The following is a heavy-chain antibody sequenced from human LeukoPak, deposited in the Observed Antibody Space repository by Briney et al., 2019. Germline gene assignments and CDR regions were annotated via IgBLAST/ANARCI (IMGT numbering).Heavy chain of an antibody. V-gene: IGHV3-23*01. CDR2: ISGSGGST. CDR1: GFTFSSYA. D-gene: IGHD6-19*01. Sequence: SGGSLRLSCAASGFTFSSYAMSWARQAPGKGLEWVSAISGSGGSTYYADSVKGRFTISRDNSKNTLYLQMNSLRAEDTAVYYCAKDTPGYSSGWYDAFDIWGQGTMVTVSS. J-gene: IGHJ3*02. CDR3: AKDTPGYSSGWYDAFDI.